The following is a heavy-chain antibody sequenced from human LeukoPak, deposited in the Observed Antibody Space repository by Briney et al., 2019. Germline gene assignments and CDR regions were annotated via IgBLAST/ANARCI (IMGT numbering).Heavy chain of an antibody. CDR1: GGSISSSSYY. J-gene: IGHJ4*02. CDR3: ARHLSGSSKLEH. D-gene: IGHD3-22*01. Sequence: SATLSLTCTVSGGSISSSSYYWTWIRQPPGKGLEWIGMIYYTGSSYCNPSLKSRVTISVDTSQNQFSLKLTFVTAADTAVYYCARHLSGSSKLEHWGQGTLVTVSS. CDR2: IYYTGSS. V-gene: IGHV4-39*01.